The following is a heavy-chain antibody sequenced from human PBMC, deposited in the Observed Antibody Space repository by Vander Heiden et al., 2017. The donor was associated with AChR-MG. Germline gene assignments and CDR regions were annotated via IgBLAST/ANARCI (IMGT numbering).Heavy chain of an antibody. D-gene: IGHD6-13*01. CDR3: ARDHGSSSWAYYYYYMDV. CDR1: GFHFSSYS. CDR2: ISSSSSYI. Sequence: EVQLVESGGGLVKPGGSLRLSCAASGFHFSSYSMNWVRQAPGKGLEWVSSISSSSSYIYYADSVKGRFTISRDNAKNSLYLQMNSLRAEDTAVYYCARDHGSSSWAYYYYYMDVWGKGTTVTVSS. V-gene: IGHV3-21*01. J-gene: IGHJ6*03.